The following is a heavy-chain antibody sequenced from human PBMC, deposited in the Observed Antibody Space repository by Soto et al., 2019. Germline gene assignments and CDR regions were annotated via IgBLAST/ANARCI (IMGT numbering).Heavy chain of an antibody. CDR1: GGSISSSSYY. Sequence: SETLSLTCTVSGGSISSSSYYWGWIRQPPGKGLEWIGSIYYSGSTYYNPSLKSRVTISVDTSKNQFSLKLSSVTAADTAVYYCARASIAAAGIHYWGQGTLVTVSS. J-gene: IGHJ4*02. V-gene: IGHV4-39*07. D-gene: IGHD6-13*01. CDR2: IYYSGST. CDR3: ARASIAAAGIHY.